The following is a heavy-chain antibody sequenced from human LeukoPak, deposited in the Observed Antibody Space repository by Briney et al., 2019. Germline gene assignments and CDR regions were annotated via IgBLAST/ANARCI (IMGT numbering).Heavy chain of an antibody. CDR3: AKVPTFWSGYYNENYYYYMDV. J-gene: IGHJ6*03. V-gene: IGHV3-23*01. D-gene: IGHD3-3*01. Sequence: PGGSLRLSCAASGFTFSSYGMHWVRQAPGKGLEWVSTISGSGRITYYADSVKGRFTISRDNSKNTLYLQMNSLTAEDMAVYYCAKVPTFWSGYYNENYYYYMDVWGKGTTVTVSS. CDR1: GFTFSSYG. CDR2: ISGSGRIT.